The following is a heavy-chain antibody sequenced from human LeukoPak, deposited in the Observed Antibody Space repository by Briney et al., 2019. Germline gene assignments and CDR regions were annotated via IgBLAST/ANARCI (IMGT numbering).Heavy chain of an antibody. J-gene: IGHJ5*02. Sequence: PGGSLRLSCAASGFTFSSYAMHWVRQAPGKGLEGVAVISYDGSNKYYADSVKGRFTISRDNSKNTLYLQMNSLRAEDTAVYYCAKDSPLLTAWGQGTLVTVSS. CDR2: ISYDGSNK. D-gene: IGHD3-9*01. CDR3: AKDSPLLTA. V-gene: IGHV3-30-3*02. CDR1: GFTFSSYA.